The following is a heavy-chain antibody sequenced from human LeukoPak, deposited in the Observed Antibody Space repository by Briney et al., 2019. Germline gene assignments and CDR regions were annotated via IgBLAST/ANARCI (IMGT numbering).Heavy chain of an antibody. J-gene: IGHJ4*02. V-gene: IGHV4-34*01. Sequence: SETLSLTCAVYGGSFSGYYWSWIRQPPGKGLEWIGEINHSGSTNYNPPLKSRVTISVDTSKNQFSLKLSSVTAADTAVYYCARLGLSEMANDYWGQGTLVTVSS. D-gene: IGHD3-16*01. CDR3: ARLGLSEMANDY. CDR1: GGSFSGYY. CDR2: INHSGST.